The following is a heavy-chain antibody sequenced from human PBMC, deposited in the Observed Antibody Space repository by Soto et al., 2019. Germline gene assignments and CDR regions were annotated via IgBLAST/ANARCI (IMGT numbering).Heavy chain of an antibody. CDR3: AKVVDYDILTGYSHRTDAFDI. D-gene: IGHD3-9*01. CDR2: ISGSGGST. J-gene: IGHJ3*02. Sequence: GGSLRVSCAASGFTFISYAMSWVRQAPWKGLEWVSAISGSGGSTYYADSVKGRFTISRDNSKNTLYLQMNSLRAEDTAVYYCAKVVDYDILTGYSHRTDAFDIWGQGTMVTVSS. V-gene: IGHV3-23*01. CDR1: GFTFISYA.